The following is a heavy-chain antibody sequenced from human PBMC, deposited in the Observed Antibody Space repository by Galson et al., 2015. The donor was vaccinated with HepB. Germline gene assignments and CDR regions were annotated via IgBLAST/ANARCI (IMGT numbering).Heavy chain of an antibody. CDR2: INPSGGST. CDR1: GYTFTSYY. CDR3: ARGAGAQTYYYDSSGPGGDY. V-gene: IGHV1-46*03. J-gene: IGHJ4*02. D-gene: IGHD3-22*01. Sequence: SVKVSCKASGYTFTSYYMHWVRQAPGQGLEWMGIINPSGGSTRYAQKFQGRVTMTRDTSTSTVYMELSSLRSEDTAVYYCARGAGAQTYYYDSSGPGGDYWGQGTLVTVSS.